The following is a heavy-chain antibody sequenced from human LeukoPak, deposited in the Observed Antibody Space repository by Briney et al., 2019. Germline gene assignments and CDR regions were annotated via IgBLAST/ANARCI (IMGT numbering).Heavy chain of an antibody. CDR3: VKRPMTVAGQRGGDYYDYMDV. D-gene: IGHD6-19*01. CDR1: GFTFRSYS. CDR2: ISSNSSHI. J-gene: IGHJ6*03. V-gene: IGHV3-21*01. Sequence: PGRCLRLSCAASGFTFRSYSMNWVRQAPGKGLEWVSSISSNSSHIYYADSAKGGFHISRHNHKHSLHLQMNSLSAAHTPVYLFVKRPMTVAGQRGGDYYDYMDVWGKGTTVTVSS.